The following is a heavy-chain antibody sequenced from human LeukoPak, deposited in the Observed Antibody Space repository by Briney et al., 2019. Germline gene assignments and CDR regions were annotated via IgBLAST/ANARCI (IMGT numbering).Heavy chain of an antibody. D-gene: IGHD2-8*02. J-gene: IGHJ4*02. CDR1: GFTFSNCG. V-gene: IGHV3-33*06. Sequence: GRSLRLSCAASGFTFSNCGMHWVRQAPGKGLEGVGVIWYDGSYKYYADSVKGRFPISRDNSKNTLYLQMNSLRAEDTAVYYCAKDFYVGPVLARYFDYWGQGTLVTVSS. CDR2: IWYDGSYK. CDR3: AKDFYVGPVLARYFDY.